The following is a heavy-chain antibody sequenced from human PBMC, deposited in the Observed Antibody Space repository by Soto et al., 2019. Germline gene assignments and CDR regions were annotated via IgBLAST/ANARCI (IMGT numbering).Heavy chain of an antibody. D-gene: IGHD3-22*01. Sequence: GASVKVSCKVSGYTLTELSMHWVRQAPGKGLEWMGGFDPSGGRTIYAQKFQGRVTMTRDTSTSTVYMELSSLRSEDTAVYYCGRDPLPEITNLQWFGWFDPWGQGTLVTVSS. CDR3: GRDPLPEITNLQWFGWFDP. V-gene: IGHV1-24*01. CDR1: GYTLTELS. CDR2: FDPSGGRT. J-gene: IGHJ5*02.